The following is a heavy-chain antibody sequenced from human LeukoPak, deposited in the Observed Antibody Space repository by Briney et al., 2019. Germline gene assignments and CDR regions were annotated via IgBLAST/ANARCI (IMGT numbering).Heavy chain of an antibody. Sequence: KPGESLKISCKGSGYRFGSYWIGWVRQMPGKGLEWMGIIHPGDSETRYSPSFQGQVTISADKSISTAYLQWSSLKASDTAMYYCVRALGYCTSGSCYYYDYWGQGTLVTVSS. V-gene: IGHV5-51*01. CDR2: IHPGDSET. J-gene: IGHJ4*02. D-gene: IGHD2-15*01. CDR1: GYRFGSYW. CDR3: VRALGYCTSGSCYYYDY.